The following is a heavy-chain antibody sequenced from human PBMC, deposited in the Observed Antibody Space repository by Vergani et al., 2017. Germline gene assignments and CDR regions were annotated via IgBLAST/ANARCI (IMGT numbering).Heavy chain of an antibody. D-gene: IGHD6-6*01. CDR1: GYTFTSYG. Sequence: QVQLVQSGAEVKKPGASVRVSCKASGYTFTSYGISWVRQAPGQGLEWMGWISAYNGNTNYAQKLQGRVTMTTDTSTSTAYMELRSLRSDDTAVYYCAREVVVPLSSSDYYYYYMDVWGKGTMVTVSS. V-gene: IGHV1-18*01. J-gene: IGHJ6*03. CDR2: ISAYNGNT. CDR3: AREVVVPLSSSDYYYYYMDV.